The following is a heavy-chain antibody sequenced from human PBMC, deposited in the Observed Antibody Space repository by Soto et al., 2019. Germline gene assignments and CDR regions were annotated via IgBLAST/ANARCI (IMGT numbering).Heavy chain of an antibody. D-gene: IGHD6-19*01. Sequence: GGSLRLSCAASGFSFVNYAMNWVRQAPGKGLEWVSGLSGSGTSTYYADSVKGRFTISRDNSRDTLFLQMNSLTADDTAVYYCAKATTNGGWFNPFDSWGQGALVTV. CDR3: AKATTNGGWFNPFDS. V-gene: IGHV3-23*01. CDR2: LSGSGTST. J-gene: IGHJ4*02. CDR1: GFSFVNYA.